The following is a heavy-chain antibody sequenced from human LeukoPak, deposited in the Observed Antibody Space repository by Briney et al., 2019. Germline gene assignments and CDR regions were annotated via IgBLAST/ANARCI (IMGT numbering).Heavy chain of an antibody. V-gene: IGHV1-2*02. CDR2: INPNSGDT. CDR1: GYSFTGYY. D-gene: IGHD3-22*01. Sequence: ASVKVSCKASGYSFTGYYMHWVRQAPGQGLEWMGWINPNSGDTKYAQKFQGRVTMTRDTSISTAYMELTRLRSEDTAVYYCARGGNEVVADAGYFQHWGQGTLVTVSS. J-gene: IGHJ1*01. CDR3: ARGGNEVVADAGYFQH.